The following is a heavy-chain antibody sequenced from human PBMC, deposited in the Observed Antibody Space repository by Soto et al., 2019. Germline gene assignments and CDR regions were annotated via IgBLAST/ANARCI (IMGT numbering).Heavy chain of an antibody. J-gene: IGHJ2*01. Sequence: QVQLVQSGAEVKKPGSSVKVSCKASGGTFSSYTISWVRQAPGQGLEWMGRIIPILGIANYAQKFQGRVTITADKSTSTAYMELSSLRSEDTAVYYCARAPYDILTGYYNWYFDLWGRGTLVTVSS. CDR2: IIPILGIA. CDR1: GGTFSSYT. CDR3: ARAPYDILTGYYNWYFDL. V-gene: IGHV1-69*02. D-gene: IGHD3-9*01.